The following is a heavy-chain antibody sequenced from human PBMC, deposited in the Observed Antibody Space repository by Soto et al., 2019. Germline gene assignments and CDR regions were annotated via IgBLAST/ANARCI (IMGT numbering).Heavy chain of an antibody. CDR2: TRNKANSYTT. Sequence: EVQLVESGGGLVQPGGSLRLSCAASGFTFSDHYMDWVRQAPGKGLEWVGRTRNKANSYTTEYAASVKGRFTISRDDSKNSLYLQMNSLKTEDTAVYYCALYTVTTSLIGYWGQGTLVTVSS. CDR1: GFTFSDHY. D-gene: IGHD4-17*01. V-gene: IGHV3-72*01. CDR3: ALYTVTTSLIGY. J-gene: IGHJ4*02.